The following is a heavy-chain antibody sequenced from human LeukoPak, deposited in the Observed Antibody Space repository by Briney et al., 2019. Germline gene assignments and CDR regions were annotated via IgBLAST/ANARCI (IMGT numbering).Heavy chain of an antibody. CDR2: IYYSGST. CDR1: GGSISSSSYY. Sequence: PSETLSLTCTVSGGSISSSSYYWGWIRQPPGKGLEWIGSIYYSGSTYYNPSLKSRVTISVDTSKNQFSLKLSSVTAADTAVYYCARGPGIAAADHFDYWGQGTLVTVSS. J-gene: IGHJ4*02. CDR3: ARGPGIAAADHFDY. V-gene: IGHV4-39*01. D-gene: IGHD6-13*01.